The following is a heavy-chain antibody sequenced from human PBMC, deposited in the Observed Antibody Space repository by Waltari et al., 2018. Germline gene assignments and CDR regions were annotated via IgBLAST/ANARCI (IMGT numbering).Heavy chain of an antibody. CDR1: GYTFTGYY. D-gene: IGHD5-18*01. Sequence: QVQLVQSGAEVKKPGASVKVSCKASGYTFTGYYMHWVRQAPGQGLEWMGRINPNSGGTNYAQKCQGRVTRTRDTSISTAYMELSRLRSDDTAVYYCARRGYSYGDLAFDIWGQGTMVTVSS. CDR3: ARRGYSYGDLAFDI. CDR2: INPNSGGT. J-gene: IGHJ3*02. V-gene: IGHV1-2*06.